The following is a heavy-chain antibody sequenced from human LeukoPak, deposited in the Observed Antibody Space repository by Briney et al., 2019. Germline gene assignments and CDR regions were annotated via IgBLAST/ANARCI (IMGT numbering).Heavy chain of an antibody. CDR2: IYYSGST. Sequence: SETLSLTCTVSGGSISSGGYYWSWIRQHPGKGLEWIGYIYYSGSTYYNPSLKSRVTISVDTSKNQFSLELSSVTAADTAVYYCARRYYYDSSGYHGVWFDPWGQGTLVTVSS. V-gene: IGHV4-31*03. CDR1: GGSISSGGYY. CDR3: ARRYYYDSSGYHGVWFDP. D-gene: IGHD3-22*01. J-gene: IGHJ5*02.